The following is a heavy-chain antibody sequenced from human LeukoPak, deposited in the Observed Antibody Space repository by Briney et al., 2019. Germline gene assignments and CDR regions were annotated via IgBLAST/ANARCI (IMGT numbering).Heavy chain of an antibody. V-gene: IGHV3-7*01. CDR2: IKEDGREK. CDR3: ARNEWLVPVY. Sequence: GGSLRLSCATSGFTFSSSWMSWVRQAPGKGLECVANIKEDGREKYYVDSVKGRFTISRDNAKNSLYLQMSSLRAEDTAVYYCARNEWLVPVYWGQGTLVTVSS. D-gene: IGHD6-19*01. CDR1: GFTFSSSW. J-gene: IGHJ4*02.